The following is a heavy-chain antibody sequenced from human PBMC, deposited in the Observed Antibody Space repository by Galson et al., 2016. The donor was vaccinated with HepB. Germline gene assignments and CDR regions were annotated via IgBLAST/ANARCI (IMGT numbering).Heavy chain of an antibody. Sequence: SLRLSCAGSGFTVSTDYMSWVRQAPGKGLEWVSIIYSGGSTYYPDSVKGRFTTSRDISKNTLFLQMSSLRAEDTAVYYCARCSVYSTGWCNSFDPWGQGTLVIVSS. D-gene: IGHD6-19*01. V-gene: IGHV3-53*01. CDR2: IYSGGST. CDR3: ARCSVYSTGWCNSFDP. J-gene: IGHJ5*02. CDR1: GFTVSTDY.